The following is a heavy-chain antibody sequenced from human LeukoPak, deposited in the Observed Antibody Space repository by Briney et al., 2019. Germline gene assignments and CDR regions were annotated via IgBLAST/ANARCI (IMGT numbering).Heavy chain of an antibody. D-gene: IGHD1-7*01. CDR2: ISAYNGNT. Sequence: ASVKVSCKASGYTFTSYGISWVRQAPGQGLEWMGWISAYNGNTNYAQKLQGRVTMTTDTSTSTAYMELRSLRSDDTAVYYCARTILGWNYGWFDPWGQGTLVTVSS. CDR1: GYTFTSYG. V-gene: IGHV1-18*01. J-gene: IGHJ5*02. CDR3: ARTILGWNYGWFDP.